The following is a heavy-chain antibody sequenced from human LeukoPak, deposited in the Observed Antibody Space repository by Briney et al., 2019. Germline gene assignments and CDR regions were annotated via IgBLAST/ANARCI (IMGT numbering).Heavy chain of an antibody. J-gene: IGHJ3*02. V-gene: IGHV4-59*01. CDR1: GGSISSYY. Sequence: SETLSLTCTVSGGSISSYYWSWIRQPPGKGLEWIGYIYYSGSTNYNPSLKSRVTISVDTFKNQFSLKLSSVTAADTAVYYCARDQSGYSSGWYYAFDIWGQGTMVTVSS. D-gene: IGHD6-19*01. CDR2: IYYSGST. CDR3: ARDQSGYSSGWYYAFDI.